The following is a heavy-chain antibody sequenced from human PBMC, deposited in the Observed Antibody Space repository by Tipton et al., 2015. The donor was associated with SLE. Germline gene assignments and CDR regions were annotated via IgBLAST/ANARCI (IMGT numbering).Heavy chain of an antibody. D-gene: IGHD3-10*01. Sequence: TLSLTCTVSGGSISSGGYYWSWIRQHSGKGLEWIGYIYYSGSTYYNPSLKSRVTISVDTSKNQFSLKLSSVTAADTAVYYCAREDYYGSGSFDYWGQGTLVTVSS. V-gene: IGHV4-31*03. CDR2: IYYSGST. J-gene: IGHJ4*02. CDR1: GGSISSGGYY. CDR3: AREDYYGSGSFDY.